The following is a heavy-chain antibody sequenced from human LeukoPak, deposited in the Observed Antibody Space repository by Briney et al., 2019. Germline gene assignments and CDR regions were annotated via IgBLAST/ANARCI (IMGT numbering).Heavy chain of an antibody. CDR1: GGSISSGGYS. Sequence: SETLPLTCAVSGGSISSGGYSWSWIRQPPGKGLEWIGYIYHSGSTNYNPSLKSRVTISVDTSKNQFSLKLSSVTAADTAVYYCARAPSSGWNYYYYGMDVWGQGTTVTVPS. V-gene: IGHV4-30-2*01. CDR3: ARAPSSGWNYYYYGMDV. D-gene: IGHD6-19*01. CDR2: IYHSGST. J-gene: IGHJ6*02.